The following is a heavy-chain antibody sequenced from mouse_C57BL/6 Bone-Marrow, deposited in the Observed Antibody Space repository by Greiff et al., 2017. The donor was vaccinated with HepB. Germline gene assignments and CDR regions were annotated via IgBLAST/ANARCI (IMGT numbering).Heavy chain of an antibody. CDR3: ARTIQSLYYYAMDY. CDR1: GYTFTDYN. CDR2: INPNNGGT. Sequence: VQLQQSGPELVKPGASVKMSCKASGYTFTDYNMHWVKQSHGKSLEWIGYINPNNGGTSYNQKFKGKATLTVNKSSSTAYMELRSLTSEDSAVYYCARTIQSLYYYAMDYWGQGTSVTVSS. V-gene: IGHV1-22*01. J-gene: IGHJ4*01. D-gene: IGHD1-1*02.